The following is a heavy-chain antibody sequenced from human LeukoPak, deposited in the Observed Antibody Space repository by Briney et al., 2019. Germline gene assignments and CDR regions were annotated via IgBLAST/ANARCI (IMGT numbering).Heavy chain of an antibody. J-gene: IGHJ4*02. CDR2: IYHSGST. V-gene: IGHV4-38-2*02. CDR1: DYSIRSGYY. CDR3: ARTPYGSGSYYFDY. Sequence: SETLSLTCTVSDYSIRSGYYWGWIGQPPGKCLEWIGYIYHSGSTYYNPSLKSRVTISVDRSKNQFSLKLSSVTAADTAVYYCARTPYGSGSYYFDYWDQGTLVTVSS. D-gene: IGHD3-10*01.